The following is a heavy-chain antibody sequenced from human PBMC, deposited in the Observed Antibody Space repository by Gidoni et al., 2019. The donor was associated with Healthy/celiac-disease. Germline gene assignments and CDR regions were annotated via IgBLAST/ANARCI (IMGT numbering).Heavy chain of an antibody. CDR1: GGSISSYY. CDR2: IYYSGST. Sequence: QVQLQESGPGLVKPSETLSLTCTVSGGSISSYYWSWIRQPPGKGLEWLGYIYYSGSTNYNPSLKSRVTISVDTSKNQFSLKLSSVTAADTAVYYCARDRPPYCSGGSCYPIGWFDPWGQGTLVTVSS. V-gene: IGHV4-59*01. CDR3: ARDRPPYCSGGSCYPIGWFDP. D-gene: IGHD2-15*01. J-gene: IGHJ5*02.